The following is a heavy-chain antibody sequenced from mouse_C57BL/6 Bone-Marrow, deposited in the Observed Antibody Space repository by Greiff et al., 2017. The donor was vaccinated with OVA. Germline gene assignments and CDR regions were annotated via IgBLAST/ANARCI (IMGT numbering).Heavy chain of an antibody. V-gene: IGHV8-12*01. CDR1: GFSLSTSGMG. D-gene: IGHD2-1*01. Sequence: QVQLKQSGPGILQSSQTLSLTCSFSGFSLSTSGMGVSWIRQPSGKGLEWLAHIYWDDDKRYNPSLKSRLTISKDTSRNHVFLKITSVDTADTATYYCDRRDLLGYYYAMDYWGQGTSVTVSS. CDR2: IYWDDDK. J-gene: IGHJ4*01. CDR3: DRRDLLGYYYAMDY.